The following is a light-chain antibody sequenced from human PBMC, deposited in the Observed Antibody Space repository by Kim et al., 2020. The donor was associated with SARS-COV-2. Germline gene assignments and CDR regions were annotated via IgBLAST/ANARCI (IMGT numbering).Light chain of an antibody. Sequence: LSPGKRATLPGRASQSVSNNLAWYQQKPGQAPRLLIADASNRATGIPARFSGSGSGTDFTLTISSLEPEDFAVYYCQQRYNWPHTFGQGTRLEIK. J-gene: IGKJ5*01. CDR3: QQRYNWPHT. CDR2: DAS. CDR1: QSVSNN. V-gene: IGKV3-11*01.